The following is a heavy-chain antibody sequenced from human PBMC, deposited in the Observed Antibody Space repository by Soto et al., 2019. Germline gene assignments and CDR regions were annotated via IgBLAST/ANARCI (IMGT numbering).Heavy chain of an antibody. D-gene: IGHD4-17*01. J-gene: IGHJ3*02. Sequence: ASETLSLTCTFSVGSVSSGSYYCRWIRQPPGKGLEWIGYIYYSGSTNYNPSLKSRVTISVDTSKTQFSLKLSSVTAADTAVYYCARAPSAYGARNAFHMWRQGAM. CDR2: IYYSGST. CDR3: ARAPSAYGARNAFHM. CDR1: VGSVSSGSYY. V-gene: IGHV4-61*01.